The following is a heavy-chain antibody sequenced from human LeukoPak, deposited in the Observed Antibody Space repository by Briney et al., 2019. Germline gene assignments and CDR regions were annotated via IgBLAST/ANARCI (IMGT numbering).Heavy chain of an antibody. V-gene: IGHV1-24*01. J-gene: IGHJ4*02. Sequence: ASVKVSCKVSGYTLTELSMHWVRQAPGKGLEWMGGFDPEDGETIYAQKFQGRVTITRDTSASTAYMELSSLRSEDTAVYYCARIYSSSWYGGDYWGQGTLVTVSS. CDR1: GYTLTELS. CDR2: FDPEDGET. D-gene: IGHD6-13*01. CDR3: ARIYSSSWYGGDY.